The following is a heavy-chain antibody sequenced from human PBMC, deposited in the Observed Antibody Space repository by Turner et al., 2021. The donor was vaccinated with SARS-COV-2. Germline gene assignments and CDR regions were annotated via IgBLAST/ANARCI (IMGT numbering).Heavy chain of an antibody. CDR2: FDSEDGET. D-gene: IGHD3-3*01. Sequence: QVQLVQSGAEVKKPGASVKVSCKVSGYTLTELSMHWVRQAPGKGLEWMGGFDSEDGETIYAQKFQGRVTMTEDTSTDTAYMELSSLRSEDTAVYYCATSNTIFGVVTNYYYYYGMDVWGQGTTVTVSS. J-gene: IGHJ6*02. V-gene: IGHV1-24*01. CDR1: GYTLTELS. CDR3: ATSNTIFGVVTNYYYYYGMDV.